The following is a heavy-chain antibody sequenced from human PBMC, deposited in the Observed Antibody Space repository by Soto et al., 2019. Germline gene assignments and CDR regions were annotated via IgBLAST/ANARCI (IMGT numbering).Heavy chain of an antibody. CDR2: IYYSGST. Sequence: SETLSLTCTFSGGSISSSSYYWGWIRKPPGKGLEWIGSIYYSGSTYYNPSLKSRVTISVDTSKNQFSLKLSSVTAADTAVYYCARLGGVVVAANTPFFDYWGQGTLVTVSS. CDR1: GGSISSSSYY. V-gene: IGHV4-39*01. CDR3: ARLGGVVVAANTPFFDY. D-gene: IGHD2-15*01. J-gene: IGHJ4*02.